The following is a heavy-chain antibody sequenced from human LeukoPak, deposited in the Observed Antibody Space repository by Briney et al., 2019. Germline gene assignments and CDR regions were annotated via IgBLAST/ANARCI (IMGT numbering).Heavy chain of an antibody. V-gene: IGHV1-18*01. Sequence: GASVKVSCKASGYTFTSYGISWVRQAPGQGLEWMGWISAYNGNTNYAQKLQGRVTMTTDTSTSTAYMELRSLRSDDTAVYYCARSTKEIQLWLFFDYWGQGTLVTVSS. J-gene: IGHJ4*02. CDR1: GYTFTSYG. CDR2: ISAYNGNT. CDR3: ARSTKEIQLWLFFDY. D-gene: IGHD5-18*01.